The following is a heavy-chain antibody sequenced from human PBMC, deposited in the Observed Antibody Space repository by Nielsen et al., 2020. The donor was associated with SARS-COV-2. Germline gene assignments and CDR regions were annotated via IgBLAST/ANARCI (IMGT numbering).Heavy chain of an antibody. CDR3: ARDAIRFYSDSSGYYDY. V-gene: IGHV1-18*04. D-gene: IGHD3-22*01. J-gene: IGHJ4*02. CDR1: GYTFSKYG. Sequence: ASVKVSCKASGYTFSKYGISWVRQAPGQGLEWMGWISAYNGRTSYAQKLQGRGTMTIDTSTDTAWLELRSLRSDDTAVYYCARDAIRFYSDSSGYYDYWGQGTLATVSS. CDR2: ISAYNGRT.